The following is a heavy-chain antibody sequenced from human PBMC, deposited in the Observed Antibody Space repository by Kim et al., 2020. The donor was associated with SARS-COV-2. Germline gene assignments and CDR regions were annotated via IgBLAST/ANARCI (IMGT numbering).Heavy chain of an antibody. CDR3: AREQTTSGFDY. CDR1: GFIFSSYE. Sequence: GGSLRLSCEVSGFIFSSYEMNWVRQAPGKGLEWISYINRNGDTKDYADSVKGRFTLSRDNSKNSLLLPMNILGAEDTAFYYCAREQTTSGFDYWGQVTLV. V-gene: IGHV3-48*03. J-gene: IGHJ4*01. D-gene: IGHD6-19*01. CDR2: INRNGDTK.